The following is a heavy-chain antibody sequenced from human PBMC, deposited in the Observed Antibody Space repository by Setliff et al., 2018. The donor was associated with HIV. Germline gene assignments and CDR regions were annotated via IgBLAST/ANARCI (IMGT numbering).Heavy chain of an antibody. Sequence: GGSLRLSCSASGFTLSNYWMSWVRQAPGKGLEWVANIKQDGSEMYYVDSLKGRFTISRDTSKNTLYLQMNSLRAEDTAVYYCATFFLNTMTSCPACPDAFDIWGQGTMVTVSS. D-gene: IGHD3-22*01. CDR2: IKQDGSEM. CDR3: ATFFLNTMTSCPACPDAFDI. CDR1: GFTLSNYW. J-gene: IGHJ3*02. V-gene: IGHV3-7*01.